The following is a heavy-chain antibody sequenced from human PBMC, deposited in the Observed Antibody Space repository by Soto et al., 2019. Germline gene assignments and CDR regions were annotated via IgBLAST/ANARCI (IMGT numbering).Heavy chain of an antibody. J-gene: IGHJ5*02. V-gene: IGHV1-69*13. CDR2: IIPIFGTA. CDR1: GYTFTSYG. D-gene: IGHD3-9*01. CDR3: ARDRYDILTGYFKNWFDP. Sequence: SVKVSCKASGYTFTSYGISCVRQAPGQGLEWMGGIIPIFGTANYAQKFQGRVTITADESTSTAYMELSSLRSEDTAVYYCARDRYDILTGYFKNWFDPWGQGTLVTVSS.